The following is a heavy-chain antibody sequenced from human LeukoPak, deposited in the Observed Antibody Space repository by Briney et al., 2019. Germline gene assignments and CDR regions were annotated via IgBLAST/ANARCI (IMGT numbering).Heavy chain of an antibody. CDR2: IRSDGTNK. D-gene: IGHD6-13*01. Sequence: GGSLRLSCAASGFTFSSYGMYWVRQSPGKGLDWVAFIRSDGTNKYYADSVKGRFTISRDNSKNTLYLQMNTLRSEDTAVYYCAKAPKRGSWYFDYWGQGTLVTVSS. CDR3: AKAPKRGSWYFDY. CDR1: GFTFSSYG. J-gene: IGHJ4*02. V-gene: IGHV3-30*02.